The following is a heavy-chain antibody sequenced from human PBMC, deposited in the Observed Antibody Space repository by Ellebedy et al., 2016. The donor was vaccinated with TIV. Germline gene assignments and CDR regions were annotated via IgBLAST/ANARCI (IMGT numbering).Heavy chain of an antibody. J-gene: IGHJ5*02. V-gene: IGHV4-34*01. CDR1: GGSFSGFF. CDR3: ARVSGFSDFVVVEAPTRWFDP. Sequence: SETLSLTCTLFGGSFSGFFWSWIRQPPGKGLEWIGDINQSGSTKYNPSLESRVSLSVDTSKNVFSLTLRSVTAADTAVYYCARVSGFSDFVVVEAPTRWFDPWGQGALVTVSS. D-gene: IGHD2-15*01. CDR2: INQSGST.